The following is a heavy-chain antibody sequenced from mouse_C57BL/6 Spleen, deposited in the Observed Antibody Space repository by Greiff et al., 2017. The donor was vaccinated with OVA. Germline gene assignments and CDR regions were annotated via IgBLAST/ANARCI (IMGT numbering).Heavy chain of an antibody. CDR2: ISDGGSYT. V-gene: IGHV5-4*01. J-gene: IGHJ1*03. CDR1: GFTFSSYA. D-gene: IGHD2-4*01. CDR3: ARDDYYDYDWYFDV. Sequence: VQLKESGGGLVKPGGSLKLSCAASGFTFSSYAMSWVRQTPEKRLEWVATISDGGSYTYYPDNVKGRFTISRDNAKNNLYLQMSHLKSEDTAMYYCARDDYYDYDWYFDVWGTGTTVTVSS.